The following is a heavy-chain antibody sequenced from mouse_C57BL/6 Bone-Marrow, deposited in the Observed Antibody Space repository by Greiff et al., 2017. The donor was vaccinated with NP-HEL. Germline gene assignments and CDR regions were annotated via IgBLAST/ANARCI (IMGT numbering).Heavy chain of an antibody. CDR1: GYEFSNYW. CDR2: IYPGDGDT. Sequence: VKLQESGAELVKPGASVKISCKASGYEFSNYWMNWVKQRPGKGLEWIGQIYPGDGDTNYNGKFKDKATLTADKSSSTAYMQLSRLTSEDSAVYFCARGAYGGQGTLVTVSA. V-gene: IGHV1-80*01. J-gene: IGHJ3*01. CDR3: ARGAY.